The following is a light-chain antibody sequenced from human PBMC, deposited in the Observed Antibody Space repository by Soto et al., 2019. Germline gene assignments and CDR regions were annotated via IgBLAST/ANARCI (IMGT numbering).Light chain of an antibody. CDR1: QSISSSY. CDR2: AAS. Sequence: EIVLTQSPGTLSLSPGERATLSCRASQSISSSYLAWYQQKPGQAPRLLIYAASSRTTGIPDRFSGSGSGPDFTLTISRLEPEYFAVYYCQQYGSSSYTFGQGTQLEIK. V-gene: IGKV3-20*01. J-gene: IGKJ2*01. CDR3: QQYGSSSYT.